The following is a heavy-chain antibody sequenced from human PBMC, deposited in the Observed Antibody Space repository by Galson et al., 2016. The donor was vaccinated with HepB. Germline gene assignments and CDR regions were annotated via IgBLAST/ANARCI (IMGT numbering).Heavy chain of an antibody. V-gene: IGHV4-59*11. CDR1: GASMTSHY. CDR3: ARAPYHDSRGYSLTPPSV. D-gene: IGHD3-22*01. J-gene: IGHJ4*02. CDR2: IYDTGST. Sequence: SETLSLTCTVSGASMTSHYWSWIRQPPGKALEWIGYIYDTGSTNYTPSLKSRATISIDTSRNQFSLNLNSVTAADTAVYYCARAPYHDSRGYSLTPPSVWGQGTLVAVSS.